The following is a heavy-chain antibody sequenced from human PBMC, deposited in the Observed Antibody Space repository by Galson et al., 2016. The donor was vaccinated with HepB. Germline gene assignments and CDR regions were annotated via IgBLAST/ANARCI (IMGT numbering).Heavy chain of an antibody. V-gene: IGHV3-74*01. CDR3: AGDTVTRGTFDF. D-gene: IGHD4-11*01. CDR1: GFSFSSHW. Sequence: SLRLSCAAPGFSFSSHWMHWVRQPPGKGLVWVSHISTDGSITAYADSVRGRFTISRDNAKNTLYLQMNSLRAEDTAIYYCAGDTVTRGTFDFWGQGTLVTVSS. CDR2: ISTDGSIT. J-gene: IGHJ4*02.